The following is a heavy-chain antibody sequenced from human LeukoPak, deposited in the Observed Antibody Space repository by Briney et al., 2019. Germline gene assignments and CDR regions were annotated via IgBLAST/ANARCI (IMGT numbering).Heavy chain of an antibody. V-gene: IGHV1-18*01. CDR3: ARDSRVAGTFDY. J-gene: IGHJ4*02. Sequence: ASVKVSCRASGYTFTSYGISWVRQAPGQGLEWMGWISAYNGNTNYAQKLQGRVTMTTDTSTSTAYMELRSLRSDDTAVYYCARDSRVAGTFDYWGQGTLVTVSS. CDR2: ISAYNGNT. CDR1: GYTFTSYG. D-gene: IGHD6-19*01.